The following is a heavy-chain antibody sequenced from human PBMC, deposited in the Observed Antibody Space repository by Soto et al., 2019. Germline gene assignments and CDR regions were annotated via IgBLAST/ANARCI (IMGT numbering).Heavy chain of an antibody. CDR3: ARSEDHYDSSGPFGYYFDY. CDR1: GFTFRVHA. V-gene: IGHV3-30-3*01. Sequence: QTGGSLRLSCAASGFTFRVHAMHWVRQAPGKGLEWVAVISYDGDNKHDADSVKGRFTVSRDNSKNTLYLQMNSLRTEDTAVYYCARSEDHYDSSGPFGYYFDYWGQGTLVTVSS. D-gene: IGHD3-22*01. CDR2: ISYDGDNK. J-gene: IGHJ4*02.